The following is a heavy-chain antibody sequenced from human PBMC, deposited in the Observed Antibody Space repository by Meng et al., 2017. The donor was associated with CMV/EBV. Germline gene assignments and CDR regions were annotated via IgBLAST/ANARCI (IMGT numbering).Heavy chain of an antibody. D-gene: IGHD1-26*01. CDR1: GYSISSGYY. J-gene: IGHJ4*02. V-gene: IGHV4-38-2*02. CDR2: IYHSGST. CDR3: ARDAYSGSYSLGLGY. Sequence: SETLSLTCTVSGYSISSGYYWGWIRQPPGKGLEWIGSIYHSGSTYYNPSLKSRVTISVDTSKNQSSLQLNSVTPEDTAVYYCARDAYSGSYSLGLGYWGQGTLVTVSS.